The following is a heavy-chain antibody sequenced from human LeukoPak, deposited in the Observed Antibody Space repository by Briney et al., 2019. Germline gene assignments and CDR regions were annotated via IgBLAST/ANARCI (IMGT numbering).Heavy chain of an antibody. D-gene: IGHD4-17*01. J-gene: IGHJ5*02. Sequence: SETLSVTCTVSGGSISSYYWSWIRQPPGKGLEWIGYIYYSGSTNYNPSLKNRDTISVDTSKNQFSLKLSSVTAADTAVYYCARGPTTDYGNWFDPWGQGPLVIV. V-gene: IGHV4-59*01. CDR1: GGSISSYY. CDR3: ARGPTTDYGNWFDP. CDR2: IYYSGST.